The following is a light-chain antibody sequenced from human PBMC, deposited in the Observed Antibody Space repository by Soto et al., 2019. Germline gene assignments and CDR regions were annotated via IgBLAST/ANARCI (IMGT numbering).Light chain of an antibody. CDR3: QQSYNSPQT. J-gene: IGKJ1*01. CDR1: QTIMTY. CDR2: AAP. Sequence: DIQMTQSPSSLSASVGDEVTITCRASQTIMTYLNWYQLKPGKPPRLLIYAAPSLQSGVPSRFSGSGSGTDFTLTISSLQPEDFATYSCQQSYNSPQTFGQGTKVEIK. V-gene: IGKV1-39*01.